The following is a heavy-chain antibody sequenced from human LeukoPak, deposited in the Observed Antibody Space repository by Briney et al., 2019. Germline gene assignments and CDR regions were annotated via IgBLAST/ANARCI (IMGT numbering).Heavy chain of an antibody. Sequence: SETLSHTCNVPGGSTCSYYWSWMRQPVGKGLEWIGRIYFSGGTHYNPSLKSRVTMSVDTSKNQFSLMLTSLTAADTAVYYCAGGPAGRDCYNFDSWGQGTLVTVSS. CDR1: GGSTCSYY. J-gene: IGHJ4*02. CDR3: AGGPAGRDCYNFDS. D-gene: IGHD5-24*01. V-gene: IGHV4-4*07. CDR2: IYFSGGT.